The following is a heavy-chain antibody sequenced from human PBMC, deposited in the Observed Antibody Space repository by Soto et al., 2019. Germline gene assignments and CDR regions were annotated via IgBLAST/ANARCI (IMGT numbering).Heavy chain of an antibody. CDR2: IKQEGREK. CDR3: ARDLRLGAYRLGDAFDI. Sequence: GGSLRLSCAASGFSFSSFWMSWVRQAPGKGLEWVASIKQEGREKWYGDSVRGRFTISRDNARNSLYLQMNSLRAEDTAVYYCARDLRLGAYRLGDAFDIWGQGTMVTVSS. D-gene: IGHD2-2*02. V-gene: IGHV3-7*03. J-gene: IGHJ3*02. CDR1: GFSFSSFW.